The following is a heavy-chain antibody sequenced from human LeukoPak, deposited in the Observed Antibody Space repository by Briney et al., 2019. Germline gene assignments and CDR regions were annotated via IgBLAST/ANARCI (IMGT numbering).Heavy chain of an antibody. J-gene: IGHJ4*02. CDR3: AKDPDCTSGVCYTFFDY. D-gene: IGHD2-8*01. V-gene: IGHV3-23*01. CDR1: GFTFCSYE. Sequence: GGSLRLSCAASGFTFCSYEMNWVRQAPGKGLEWVSAISGSGGSTYYAGSVKGRFTISRDNSKNTLYLQMNSLRAEDTAVYYCAKDPDCTSGVCYTFFDYWGQGTLVTVSS. CDR2: ISGSGGST.